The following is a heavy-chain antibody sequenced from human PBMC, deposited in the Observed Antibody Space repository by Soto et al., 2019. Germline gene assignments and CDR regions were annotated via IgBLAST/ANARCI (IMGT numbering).Heavy chain of an antibody. CDR3: ARVTTFYDILTSSYALNYLDY. CDR2: IYAGGNT. J-gene: IGHJ4*02. CDR1: GFSVTSNY. Sequence: VQLVESGGTLVQPGGSLRLSCAASGFSVTSNYMTWVRQAPGKGLECVSVIYAGGNTYYPDSVKGRFTISSDNSKNTLFRQMNNLRAEDTAVYYCARVTTFYDILTSSYALNYLDYWGQGTRVTVSS. V-gene: IGHV3-53*01. D-gene: IGHD3-9*01.